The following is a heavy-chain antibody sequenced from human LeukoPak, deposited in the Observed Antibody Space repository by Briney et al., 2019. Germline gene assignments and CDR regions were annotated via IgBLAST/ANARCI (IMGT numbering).Heavy chain of an antibody. D-gene: IGHD2-2*03. CDR3: ARVGYCSSTSCYPNWFDP. CDR1: GGTFSSYA. CDR2: IIPIFGTA. V-gene: IGHV1-69*13. J-gene: IGHJ5*02. Sequence: SVKVSCKASGGTFSSYAISWVRQAPGQGLEWMGGIIPIFGTANYAQKFQGRVTITADESTSTAYMELSSLRSEDTAVYYCARVGYCSSTSCYPNWFDPWGQGTLVTVSS.